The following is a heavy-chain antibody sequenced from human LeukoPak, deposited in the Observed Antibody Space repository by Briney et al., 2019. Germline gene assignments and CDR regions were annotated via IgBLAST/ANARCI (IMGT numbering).Heavy chain of an antibody. D-gene: IGHD3-22*01. CDR2: INHSGST. V-gene: IGHV4-34*01. CDR1: GGSFSGYY. CDR3: ARSYYYDSSGIPGAFDI. J-gene: IGHJ3*02. Sequence: KSSETLSLTCAVYGGSFSGYYWSWIRQPPGKGLEWIGEINHSGSTNYNPSLKSRVTISVDTSKNQFSLKLSSVTAADTAVYYCARSYYYDSSGIPGAFDIWGQGTMVTVSS.